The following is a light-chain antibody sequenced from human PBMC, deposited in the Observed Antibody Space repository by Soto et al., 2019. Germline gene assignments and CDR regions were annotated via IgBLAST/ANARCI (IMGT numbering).Light chain of an antibody. CDR2: GNS. Sequence: QSVLTQPPSVSGAPGQRVTISCTGSSSNIGAGYDVPWYQQLPGTAPKLLIYGNSNRPSGVPDRFSGSKSGTSASLAITGLQAEDEADYYCQSYYSSLSGAYVFGTGTQLTVL. CDR3: QSYYSSLSGAYV. V-gene: IGLV1-40*01. J-gene: IGLJ1*01. CDR1: SSNIGAGYD.